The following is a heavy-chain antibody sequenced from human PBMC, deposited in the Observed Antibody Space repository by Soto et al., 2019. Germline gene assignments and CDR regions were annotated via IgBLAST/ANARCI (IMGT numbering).Heavy chain of an antibody. CDR2: ISFHESDK. V-gene: IGHV3-30*18. Sequence: PGGSLRLSCVASGFTISTYVMHWVRHAPGKGLEWVAVISFHESDKFYAVSVKGRFIISRDTSKNTLYLQMNSLRVEDTALYYCAKDWDAFDIWGQGTMVTDSS. J-gene: IGHJ3*02. CDR3: AKDWDAFDI. CDR1: GFTISTYV.